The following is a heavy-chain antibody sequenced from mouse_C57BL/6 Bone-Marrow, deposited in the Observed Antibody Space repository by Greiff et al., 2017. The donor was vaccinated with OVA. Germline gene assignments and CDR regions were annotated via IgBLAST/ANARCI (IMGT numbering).Heavy chain of an antibody. CDR2: IHPNSGST. CDR1: GYTFTSYW. V-gene: IGHV1-64*01. D-gene: IGHD1-1*01. CDR3: ARNPTLCAMDY. Sequence: QVHVKQPGAELVKPGASVKLSCKASGYTFTSYWMHWVKQRPGQGLEWIGMIHPNSGSTNYNEKFKSKATLTVDKSSSTAYMQLSSLTSEDSAVYYCARNPTLCAMDYWGQGTSVTVSS. J-gene: IGHJ4*01.